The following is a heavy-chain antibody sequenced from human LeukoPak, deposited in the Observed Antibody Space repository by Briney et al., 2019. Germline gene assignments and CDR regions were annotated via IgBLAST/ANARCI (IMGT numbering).Heavy chain of an antibody. D-gene: IGHD3-10*01. CDR1: GYTFTGYY. CDR3: VLGGGSGSYFNFDY. J-gene: IGHJ4*02. V-gene: IGHV1-2*02. Sequence: ASVKVSRKASGYTFTGYYMHWMRQAPGQGLEWMGWINPNSGGTNYAQKFQGRVTMTRDTSISTAYMELSRLRSDDTAVYYCVLGGGSGSYFNFDYWGQGTLVTVSS. CDR2: INPNSGGT.